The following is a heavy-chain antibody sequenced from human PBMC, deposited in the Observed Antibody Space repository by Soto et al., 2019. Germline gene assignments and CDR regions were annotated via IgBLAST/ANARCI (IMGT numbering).Heavy chain of an antibody. CDR3: ARGQTYYYGSGYYTFDY. Sequence: QVQLQQWGAGLLKPSETLSLTCAVYGGSFSGYYWSWIRQPPGKGLEGIGEINHSGSTNYNPSLKSRVTISGDTSKNQFSLKLSSVTAADTAVYYCARGQTYYYGSGYYTFDYWGQGTLVTVSS. J-gene: IGHJ4*02. CDR2: INHSGST. V-gene: IGHV4-34*01. CDR1: GGSFSGYY. D-gene: IGHD3-10*01.